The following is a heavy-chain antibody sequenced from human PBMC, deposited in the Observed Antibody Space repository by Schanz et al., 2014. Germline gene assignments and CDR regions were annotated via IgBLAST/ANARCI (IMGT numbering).Heavy chain of an antibody. CDR1: GYTFVGYY. J-gene: IGHJ4*02. CDR2: INPDSGDT. CDR3: ARGLVRYFAY. Sequence: QVQLVQSGPEVKKPGASVRVSCQASGYTFVGYYIHWLRQAPGQGLEWMGWINPDSGDTNYVQNFQGRVTMTRDTSISTAYMELSRLRSDDTAVYYCARGLVRYFAYWGQGTLVTVSS. V-gene: IGHV1-2*02. D-gene: IGHD2-8*02.